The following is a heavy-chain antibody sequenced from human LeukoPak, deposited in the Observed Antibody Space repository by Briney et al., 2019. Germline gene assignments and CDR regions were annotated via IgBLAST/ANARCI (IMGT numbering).Heavy chain of an antibody. CDR3: ARLEAFYDTIVY. CDR1: GFTFSSYE. Sequence: SLRLSCAASGFTFSSYEMNWVRQAPGKGLEWVSYISSSGSTIYYADSVKGRFTISSDNAKNSLYLQMNSLRAEDTAVYYCARLEAFYDTIVYWGQGTLVTVSS. CDR2: ISSSGSTI. J-gene: IGHJ4*02. D-gene: IGHD5/OR15-5a*01. V-gene: IGHV3-48*03.